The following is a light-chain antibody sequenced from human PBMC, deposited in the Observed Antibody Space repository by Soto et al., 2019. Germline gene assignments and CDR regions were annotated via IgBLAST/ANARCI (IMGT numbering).Light chain of an antibody. V-gene: IGLV1-44*01. CDR2: SDN. Sequence: QLVLTQPPSASGTPGQRVSISCSGGTSNIGNNNVNWYQQLPGTAPKLLIYSDNQRPSGVPDRFSGSKSGTSASLAISGLQSEDEADYFCASWDDSLNGRVFGGGTKLTVL. CDR3: ASWDDSLNGRV. CDR1: TSNIGNNN. J-gene: IGLJ2*01.